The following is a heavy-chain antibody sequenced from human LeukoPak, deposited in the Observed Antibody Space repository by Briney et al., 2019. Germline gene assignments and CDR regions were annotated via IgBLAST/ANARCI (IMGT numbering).Heavy chain of an antibody. CDR3: AKDRQKGDYGGGNFFDS. V-gene: IGHV3-43D*03. CDR1: GFTFDDYA. J-gene: IGHJ4*01. CDR2: INWVGDTS. Sequence: PGGSLRLPCAASGFTFDDYAMHWVRQVPGKGLQWISSINWVGDTSSYTDSVKGRFTVSRDNTKGSLHLQMHSLRSEDTALYYCAKDRQKGDYGGGNFFDSWGHGTLVTVSS. D-gene: IGHD4-17*01.